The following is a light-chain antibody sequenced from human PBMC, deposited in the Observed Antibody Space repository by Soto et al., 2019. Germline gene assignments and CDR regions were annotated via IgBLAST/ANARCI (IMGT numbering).Light chain of an antibody. CDR2: GAS. J-gene: IGKJ1*01. CDR1: QSISSS. Sequence: IVMTQSPATLSVSPGERATLSCRASQSISSSIAWYQQRPGQAPRLLIYGASTRATGIPARFSGSGSGTDFTLTISSLQSEDFAVYYCQQYNNWPRTFGQGTKVDIK. V-gene: IGKV3-15*01. CDR3: QQYNNWPRT.